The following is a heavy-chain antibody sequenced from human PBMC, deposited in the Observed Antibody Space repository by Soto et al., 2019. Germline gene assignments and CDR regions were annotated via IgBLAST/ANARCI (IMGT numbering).Heavy chain of an antibody. J-gene: IGHJ4*02. CDR3: ARTNDFWSGYYWGAFDY. V-gene: IGHV3-64*01. D-gene: IGHD3-3*01. CDR2: ISSNGGST. CDR1: GFTFSSYA. Sequence: GGSLRLSCAASGFTFSSYAMHWVRQAPGKGLEYVSAISSNGGSTYYANSVKGRFTISRDNSKNTLYLQMGSLRAEDTAVYYCARTNDFWSGYYWGAFDYWGQGTLVTVSS.